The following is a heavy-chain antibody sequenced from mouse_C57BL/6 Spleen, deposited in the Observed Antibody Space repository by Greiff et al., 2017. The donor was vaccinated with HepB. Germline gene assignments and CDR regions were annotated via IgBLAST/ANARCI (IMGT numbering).Heavy chain of an antibody. D-gene: IGHD1-1*01. CDR2: IHPNSGST. Sequence: QVQLQQPGAELVKPGASVKLSCKASGYTFTSYWMHWVKQRPGQGLEWIGMIHPNSGSTNYNEKFKSKATLTVDKSSSTAYMQLSSLTSEDSAVYYCARALLRYAMDYWAQGTPVTVSS. CDR1: GYTFTSYW. CDR3: ARALLRYAMDY. J-gene: IGHJ4*01. V-gene: IGHV1-64*01.